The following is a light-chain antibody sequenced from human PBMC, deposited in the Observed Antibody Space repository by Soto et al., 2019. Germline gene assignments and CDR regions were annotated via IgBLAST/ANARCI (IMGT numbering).Light chain of an antibody. J-gene: IGKJ4*02. CDR2: DSS. V-gene: IGKV3-11*01. Sequence: EIVLTQSPATLSLSPGERATLSCRASQSVGTYFAWYQQKPGQAPRLLIYDSSNRATGIPARFSGSGSGTDFTLTISSLEHEYFALYYWQRRSAWPSTFGGGTKVEIK. CDR3: QRRSAWPST. CDR1: QSVGTY.